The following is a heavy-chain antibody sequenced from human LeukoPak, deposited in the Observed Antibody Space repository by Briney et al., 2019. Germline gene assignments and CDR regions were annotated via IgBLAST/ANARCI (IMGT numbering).Heavy chain of an antibody. CDR3: ARHYYDSSGRKPYYFDY. J-gene: IGHJ4*02. Sequence: SETLSLTCTVSGGSISSSSYYWGWIRQPPGKGLEWLGSIYYSGSTYYNPSLKSRVTISVDTSKNQFSLKLSSVTAADTAVYYCARHYYDSSGRKPYYFDYWGQGTLVTVSS. V-gene: IGHV4-39*01. CDR2: IYYSGST. CDR1: GGSISSSSYY. D-gene: IGHD3-22*01.